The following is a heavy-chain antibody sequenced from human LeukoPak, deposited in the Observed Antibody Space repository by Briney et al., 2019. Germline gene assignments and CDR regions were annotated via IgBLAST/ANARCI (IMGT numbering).Heavy chain of an antibody. CDR1: GGTFSSYA. Sequence: SVKVSCKASGGTFSSYAISWVRQAPGQGLEWMGRIIPILGIANYAQKFQGRVTITADESTSTAYMELSSLRSEDTAVYYCARGRRYSSSRSHHDYWGQGTLVTVSS. V-gene: IGHV1-69*04. J-gene: IGHJ4*02. CDR2: IIPILGIA. CDR3: ARGRRYSSSRSHHDY. D-gene: IGHD6-13*01.